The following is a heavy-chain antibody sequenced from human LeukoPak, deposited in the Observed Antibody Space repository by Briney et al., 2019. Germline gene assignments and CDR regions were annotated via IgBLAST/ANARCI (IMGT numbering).Heavy chain of an antibody. J-gene: IGHJ6*03. V-gene: IGHV3-21*01. Sequence: NPGGSLRLSCAASGFTFSSYSMNWVRQAPGKGLEWVSSISSSSSYIYYADSVKGRFTISRDNAKNSLYLQMNSLRAEDAAVYYCARGERGYSYGVDYYYYYMDVWGKGTTVTISS. CDR2: ISSSSSYI. CDR1: GFTFSSYS. CDR3: ARGERGYSYGVDYYYYYMDV. D-gene: IGHD5-18*01.